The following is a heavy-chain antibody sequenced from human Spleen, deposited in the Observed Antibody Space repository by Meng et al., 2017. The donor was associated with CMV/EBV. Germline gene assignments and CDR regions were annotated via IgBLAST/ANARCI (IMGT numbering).Heavy chain of an antibody. V-gene: IGHV1-69*02. J-gene: IGHJ4*02. D-gene: IGHD1-26*01. Sequence: SVKVSCKASGGTFSTYFIRWVRQAPGQGLEWMGRVIPMVDVANYAQKFQGRVTITADKSTGTAYMELSSLRSEDTAVYYCARGRGATSAKVWYYFDQWGQGTLVTVSS. CDR3: ARGRGATSAKVWYYFDQ. CDR1: GGTFSTYF. CDR2: VIPMVDVA.